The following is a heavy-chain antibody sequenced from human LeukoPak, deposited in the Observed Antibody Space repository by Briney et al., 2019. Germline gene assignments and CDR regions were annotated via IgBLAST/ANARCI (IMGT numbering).Heavy chain of an antibody. Sequence: GGSLRLSCAASGFTVSSNYMSWVRQAPGKGLEWVSVIYSGGSTYYADSVKGRFTISRDNSKNTLYLQMNSLRAEDTAVYYCARQRLPYYYGMDVWGQGTTVTVSS. J-gene: IGHJ6*02. D-gene: IGHD6-25*01. V-gene: IGHV3-53*01. CDR3: ARQRLPYYYGMDV. CDR1: GFTVSSNY. CDR2: IYSGGST.